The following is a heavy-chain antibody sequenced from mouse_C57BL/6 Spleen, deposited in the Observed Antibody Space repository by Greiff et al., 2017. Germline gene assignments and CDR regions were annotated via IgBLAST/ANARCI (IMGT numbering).Heavy chain of an antibody. CDR1: GFTFSSYA. J-gene: IGHJ4*01. V-gene: IGHV5-4*01. CDR3: ARGSYAMDY. Sequence: EVQRVESGGGLVKPGGSLKLSCAASGFTFSSYAMSWVRQTPEKRLEWVATISAGGSYTYYPDNVKGRFTISRDNAKNNLYLQMSHLKSEDTAMYYCARGSYAMDYWGQGTSVTVAS. CDR2: ISAGGSYT.